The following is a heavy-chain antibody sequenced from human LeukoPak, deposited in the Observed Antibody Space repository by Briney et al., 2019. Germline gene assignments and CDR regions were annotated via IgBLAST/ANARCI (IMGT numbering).Heavy chain of an antibody. V-gene: IGHV3-9*03. CDR1: GFTFDDYA. CDR2: ISWNSGSI. D-gene: IGHD6-19*01. J-gene: IGHJ4*02. Sequence: SLRLSCAASGFTFDDYAMHWVRQAPGKGLEWVSGISWNSGSIGYADPVKGRFTISRDNAKNSLYLQMNSLRAEDMALYYCAKGSPGYSSGWSGFDYWGQGTLVTVSS. CDR3: AKGSPGYSSGWSGFDY.